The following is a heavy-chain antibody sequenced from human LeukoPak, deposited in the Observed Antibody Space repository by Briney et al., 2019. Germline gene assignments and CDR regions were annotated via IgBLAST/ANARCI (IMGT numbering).Heavy chain of an antibody. Sequence: SETLSLTCAVSGGSISSGGYSWSWIRQPPGKGLEWIGYIYHSGSTYYNPSLKSRVTISVDRSKNQFSLKLSSVTAAATAVYYXXRXGEXIYGDYGYFDLWGRGTLVTVSS. D-gene: IGHD4-17*01. CDR1: GGSISSGGYS. V-gene: IGHV4-30-2*01. J-gene: IGHJ2*01. CDR2: IYHSGST. CDR3: XRXGEXIYGDYGYFDL.